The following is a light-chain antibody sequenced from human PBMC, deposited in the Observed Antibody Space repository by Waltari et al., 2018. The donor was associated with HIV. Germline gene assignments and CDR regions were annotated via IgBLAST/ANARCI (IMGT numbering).Light chain of an antibody. J-gene: IGLJ1*01. V-gene: IGLV1-44*01. CDR2: TNH. Sequence: QSVLTQSPSASGTPGQRVTISCSGSSSNIGSNAVDWYQHLPGTDPKLLIHTNHQRPSGIPDRFSGSKAGTSASLAISGLQSEDESDYYCAAWDDSLNGYVFGSGTKVTVL. CDR3: AAWDDSLNGYV. CDR1: SSNIGSNA.